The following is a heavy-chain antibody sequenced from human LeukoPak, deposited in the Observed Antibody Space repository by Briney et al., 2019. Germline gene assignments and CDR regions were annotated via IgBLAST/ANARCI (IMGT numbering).Heavy chain of an antibody. CDR2: IKSETDGGTT. J-gene: IGHJ4*02. D-gene: IGHD1-14*01. CDR3: AGRNQFDF. CDR1: GFTFSNAW. V-gene: IGHV3-15*01. Sequence: AGGSLRLSCAASGFTFSNAWMSWVRQAPGKGLEWVGRIKSETDGGTTDYAAPVKGRFTISRDDSKNTLYLQMNSLRTEDTAVYYCAGRNQFDFWGQGTLVAVSS.